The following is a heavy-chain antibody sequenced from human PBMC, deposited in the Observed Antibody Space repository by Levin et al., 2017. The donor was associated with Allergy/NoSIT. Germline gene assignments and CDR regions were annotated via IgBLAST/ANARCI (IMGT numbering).Heavy chain of an antibody. CDR3: AREGPTYYDFWSGYSMTTFDY. J-gene: IGHJ4*02. D-gene: IGHD3-3*01. CDR1: GYSISSGYY. Sequence: SQTLSLTCAVSGYSISSGYYWGWIRQPPGKGLEWIGSIYHSGSTYYNPSLKSRVTISVDTSKNQFSLKLSSVTAADTAVYYCAREGPTYYDFWSGYSMTTFDYWGQGTLVTVSS. V-gene: IGHV4-38-2*02. CDR2: IYHSGST.